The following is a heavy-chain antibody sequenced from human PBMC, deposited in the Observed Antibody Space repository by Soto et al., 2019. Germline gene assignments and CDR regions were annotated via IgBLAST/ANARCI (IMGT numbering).Heavy chain of an antibody. CDR1: GGSFSGYY. Sequence: PSETLSLTCAVYGGSFSGYYWSWIRQPPGKGLEWIGEINHSGSTNYNPSLKSRVTISVDTSKNQFSLKLSSVTAADTAVYYCGRRKPHQDSSGYYPVGFDYWGQGTLVTVSS. D-gene: IGHD3-22*01. CDR3: GRRKPHQDSSGYYPVGFDY. J-gene: IGHJ4*02. V-gene: IGHV4-34*01. CDR2: INHSGST.